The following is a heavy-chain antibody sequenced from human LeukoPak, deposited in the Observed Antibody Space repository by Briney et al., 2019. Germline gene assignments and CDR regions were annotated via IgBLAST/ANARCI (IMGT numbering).Heavy chain of an antibody. CDR3: SRALLGDFLRGYLHGTFDF. Sequence: ASVKVSCKASGYTFTSYGISWVRQAPGQGLEWMGWISAYNGNTNYAQKLQGRVTMTTDTSTSTAYMELRSLRSDDTAGYYCSRALLGDFLRGYLHGTFDFGGEATMAISSS. CDR1: GYTFTSYG. J-gene: IGHJ3*01. CDR2: ISAYNGNT. V-gene: IGHV1-18*01. D-gene: IGHD3-3*01.